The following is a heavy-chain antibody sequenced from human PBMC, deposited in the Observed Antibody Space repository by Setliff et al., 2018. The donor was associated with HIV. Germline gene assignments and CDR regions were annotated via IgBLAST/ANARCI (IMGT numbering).Heavy chain of an antibody. V-gene: IGHV4-39*06. CDR1: GGSISSSSYY. CDR3: AGSKGATRPSAEYFQN. J-gene: IGHJ1*01. CDR2: IYSGGTT. D-gene: IGHD1-26*01. Sequence: PSETLSLTCTVSGGSISSSSYYWGWIRQPPGKGLEWIGNIYSGGTTYYNSSLRSRVTISLDTSKIQFALKLSSVTTADTAIYYCAGSKGATRPSAEYFQNWGQGTLVTVSS.